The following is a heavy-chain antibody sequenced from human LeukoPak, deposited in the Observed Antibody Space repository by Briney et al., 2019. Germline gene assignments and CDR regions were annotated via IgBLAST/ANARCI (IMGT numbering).Heavy chain of an antibody. Sequence: PSETLSLTCTVSGGSISSYYWSWIRQPPGKGLEWIGYIFYSGSTNYNPSLKSRVTISVDTSENQFSLELSSVTAADTAVYYCARRMATINYDYGMDVWGQGTTVTVSS. CDR2: IFYSGST. CDR3: ARRMATINYDYGMDV. CDR1: GGSISSYY. J-gene: IGHJ6*02. V-gene: IGHV4-59*08. D-gene: IGHD5-24*01.